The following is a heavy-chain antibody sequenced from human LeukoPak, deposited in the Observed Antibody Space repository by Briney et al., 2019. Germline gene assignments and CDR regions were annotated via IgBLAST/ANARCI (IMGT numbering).Heavy chain of an antibody. CDR3: ARHFYSGWYDREFDY. CDR2: INPSGGST. CDR1: GYTFTSYY. Sequence: ASVKVSCKASGYTFTSYYMHWVRQAPGQGLEWMGIINPSGGSTSYAQKFQGRVTMTRDTSTSTVYMELSSLRSEDTAVYYCARHFYSGWYDREFDYWGQGTLVTVSS. J-gene: IGHJ4*02. D-gene: IGHD6-19*01. V-gene: IGHV1-46*01.